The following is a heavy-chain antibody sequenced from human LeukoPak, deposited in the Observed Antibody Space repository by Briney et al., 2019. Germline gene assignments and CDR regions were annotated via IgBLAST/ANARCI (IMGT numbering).Heavy chain of an antibody. D-gene: IGHD4-17*01. CDR3: ARDYGDYTGYYYMDV. CDR1: GGSFSGYY. CDR2: INHSGST. J-gene: IGHJ6*03. Sequence: PSETLSLTCAVYGGSFSGYYWNWIRQPPGKGLEWIGEINHSGSTNYNPSLKSRVTISVDTSKNQFSLKLSSVTAADTAVYYCARDYGDYTGYYYMDVWGKGTTVTISS. V-gene: IGHV4-34*01.